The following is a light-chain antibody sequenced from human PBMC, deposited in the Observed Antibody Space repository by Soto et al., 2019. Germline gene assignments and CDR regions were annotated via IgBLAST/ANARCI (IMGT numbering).Light chain of an antibody. CDR1: NSNIESNT. CDR2: SNN. J-gene: IGLJ2*01. V-gene: IGLV1-44*01. CDR3: AAWDDSLNGHVV. Sequence: QSVLTLPPSASGTPGQRVTISCSGSNSNIESNTVNWYQQLPGTAPKLLIYSNNQRPSGVPDRFSGSKSGTSASLAISGLQSDDEADYYCAAWDDSLNGHVVFGGGTKVTVL.